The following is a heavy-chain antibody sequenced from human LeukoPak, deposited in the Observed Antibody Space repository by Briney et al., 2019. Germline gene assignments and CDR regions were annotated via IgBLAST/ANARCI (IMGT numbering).Heavy chain of an antibody. CDR2: IYADGNT. Sequence: GGSLRLSCAASGFIVNTNYMTWVRQAPGRGLEWVSFIYADGNTYYADSVKGRFTVSRDNSKDILYMDMNNLRPDDTAVYYCGRSDSWYLGIKYWGQGTLVTVSS. CDR1: GFIVNTNY. D-gene: IGHD6-13*01. CDR3: GRSDSWYLGIKY. V-gene: IGHV3-53*05. J-gene: IGHJ4*02.